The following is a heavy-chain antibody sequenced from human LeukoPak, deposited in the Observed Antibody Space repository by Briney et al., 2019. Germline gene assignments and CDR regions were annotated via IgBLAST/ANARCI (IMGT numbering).Heavy chain of an antibody. CDR1: GYTLTSYD. D-gene: IGHD3-22*01. CDR3: ARGPTYYYDSSGRQALGY. CDR2: MNPNSGNT. V-gene: IGHV1-8*01. Sequence: GASVKVSCKASGYTLTSYDINWVRQATGQGLEWMGWMNPNSGNTGYAQKFQGRVTMTRNTSISTAYMELSSLRSEDTAVYYCARGPTYYYDSSGRQALGYWGQGTLVTVSS. J-gene: IGHJ4*02.